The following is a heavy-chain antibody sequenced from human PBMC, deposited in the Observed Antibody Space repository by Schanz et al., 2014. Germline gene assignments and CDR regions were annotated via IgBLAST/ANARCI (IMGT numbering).Heavy chain of an antibody. D-gene: IGHD3-22*01. CDR1: GYTFTSDS. Sequence: QVQLVQSGAEVKKPGASVKVSCKASGYTFTSDSMHWVRQAPGQGLEWMGMINPSGGSTTYAQKFQGRVTITADKSTSTAYMELSSLRPEDTAVYYCARSNYYDNSDYYNSFDYWGQGTLVTVSS. J-gene: IGHJ4*02. CDR2: INPSGGST. V-gene: IGHV1-46*01. CDR3: ARSNYYDNSDYYNSFDY.